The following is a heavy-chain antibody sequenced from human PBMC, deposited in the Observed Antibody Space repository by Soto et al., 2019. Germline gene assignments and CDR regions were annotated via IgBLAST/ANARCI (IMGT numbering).Heavy chain of an antibody. CDR3: ESSGSYSPYYYYGMDV. CDR1: GGSFSGYY. CDR2: INHSGST. J-gene: IGHJ6*02. D-gene: IGHD3-10*01. V-gene: IGHV4-34*01. Sequence: SETLSLTCAVYGGSFSGYYWSWIRQPPGKGLEWIGEINHSGSTNYNPSLKSRVTISVDTSKNQFSLKLSSVTAADTAVYYCESSGSYSPYYYYGMDVCGQGTTVTVSS.